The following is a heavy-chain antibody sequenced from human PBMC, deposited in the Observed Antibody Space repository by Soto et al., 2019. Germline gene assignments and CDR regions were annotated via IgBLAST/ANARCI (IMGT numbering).Heavy chain of an antibody. D-gene: IGHD2-2*01. CDR2: ISYDGSNK. CDR3: AKDRHCSSTSCYYYYMDV. Sequence: QVQLVESGGGVVQPGRSLRLSCAASGFTFSSYGMHWVRQAPGKGLEWVAVISYDGSNKYYADSVKGRFTISRDSSKNTLYLQMNSLRAEDMAVYYCAKDRHCSSTSCYYYYMDVWGKGTTVTVSS. CDR1: GFTFSSYG. J-gene: IGHJ6*03. V-gene: IGHV3-30*18.